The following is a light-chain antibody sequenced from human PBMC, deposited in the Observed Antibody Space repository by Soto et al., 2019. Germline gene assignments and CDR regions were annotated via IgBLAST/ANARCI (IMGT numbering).Light chain of an antibody. CDR1: QSVGTT. V-gene: IGKV3-15*01. CDR3: QQCSASPT. Sequence: EIFMTQSPATLSVSPGEKVILSCRASQSVGTTLAWYQQKPGQAPSLLIRGASTRATGVPARFSGSGSGTEFTLTISSLQSEDFAIYYCQQCSASPTFGGGTTLEIK. J-gene: IGKJ4*02. CDR2: GAS.